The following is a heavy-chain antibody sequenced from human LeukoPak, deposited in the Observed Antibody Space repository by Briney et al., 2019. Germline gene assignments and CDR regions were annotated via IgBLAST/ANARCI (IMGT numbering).Heavy chain of an antibody. D-gene: IGHD5-18*01. CDR1: GGSISSYY. CDR2: IYYSGST. V-gene: IGHV4-59*08. CDR3: ARRDRGYGYVG. Sequence: NPSETLSLTCTVSGGSISSYYWSWIRQPPGKGLEWIGYIYYSGSTNYNPSLKSRVTISVDTSKNQFSLKLSSVTAADTAVYYCARRDRGYGYVGWGQGTLVTVSS. J-gene: IGHJ4*02.